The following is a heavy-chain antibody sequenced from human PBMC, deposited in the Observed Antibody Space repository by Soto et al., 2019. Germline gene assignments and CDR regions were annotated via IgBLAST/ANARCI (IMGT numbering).Heavy chain of an antibody. D-gene: IGHD6-13*01. Sequence: EVQLVESGGGLVKPGGSLRLSCAAPGFTFSSYSMNWVRQAPGKGLEWVSSITGSSSYIYYADSVKGRFTISRDNAKTSRYLQMNSLRAEYTAVYYCARVNIAAAGTLDYWGLGTLVTVSA. CDR3: ARVNIAAAGTLDY. J-gene: IGHJ4*02. V-gene: IGHV3-21*01. CDR2: ITGSSSYI. CDR1: GFTFSSYS.